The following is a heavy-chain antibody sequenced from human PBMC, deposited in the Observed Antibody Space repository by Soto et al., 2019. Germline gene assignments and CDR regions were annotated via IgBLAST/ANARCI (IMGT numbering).Heavy chain of an antibody. CDR1: GGSISSGDYY. CDR3: DRAGAYCGGDCYSLRAFDI. Sequence: PSETLSLTCTVSGGSISSGDYYWSWIRQPPGKGLEWIGYIYYSGSTYYNPSLKSRVTMSVDTSKNQFSLKLSSVTAADTAVYYCDRAGAYCGGDCYSLRAFDIWGQGTMVTVSS. D-gene: IGHD2-21*02. CDR2: IYYSGST. J-gene: IGHJ3*02. V-gene: IGHV4-30-4*01.